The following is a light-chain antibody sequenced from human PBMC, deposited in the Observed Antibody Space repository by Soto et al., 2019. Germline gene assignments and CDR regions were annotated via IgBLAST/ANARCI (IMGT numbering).Light chain of an antibody. Sequence: EIVLTQSPGTLSLSPGERATLSCTASQSISGSYLAWYQQKPGQAPRLLIYGASTRATSFPARFSGSGSGTDFTLTISSLQPDDFATYYCQHQRTFGQGTKVDIK. CDR1: QSISGSY. CDR3: QHQRT. V-gene: IGKV3-20*01. CDR2: GAS. J-gene: IGKJ1*01.